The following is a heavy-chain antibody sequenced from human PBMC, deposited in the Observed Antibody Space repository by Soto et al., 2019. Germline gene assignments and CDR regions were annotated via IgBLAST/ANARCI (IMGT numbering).Heavy chain of an antibody. Sequence: PGGSLRLSCAASGFTFSTSWMDWVRQTPGKGLEWVANINQDGSEKNYVDSVKGRFTISRDNAKNSLFLQMSSLTAEDSGLYYCTGYLDFWDQGPLVTVSS. V-gene: IGHV3-7*01. CDR1: GFTFSTSW. CDR2: INQDGSEK. CDR3: TGYLDF. J-gene: IGHJ4*02.